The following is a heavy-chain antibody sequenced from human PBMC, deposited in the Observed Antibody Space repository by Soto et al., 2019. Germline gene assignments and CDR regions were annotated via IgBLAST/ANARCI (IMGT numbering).Heavy chain of an antibody. J-gene: IGHJ6*03. Sequence: SETLSLTCTVSGGSISSYYWSWIRQPPGKGLEWIGYIYYSGSTNYNPSLKSRVTISVDTSKNQFSLKLSSVTAADTAVCYCARDIGNYADYYYYYYMDVWGKGTTVTVSS. CDR1: GGSISSYY. V-gene: IGHV4-59*01. D-gene: IGHD4-4*01. CDR2: IYYSGST. CDR3: ARDIGNYADYYYYYYMDV.